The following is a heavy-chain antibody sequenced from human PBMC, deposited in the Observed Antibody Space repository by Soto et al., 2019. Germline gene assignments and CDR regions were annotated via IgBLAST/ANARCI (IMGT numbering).Heavy chain of an antibody. D-gene: IGHD6-13*01. CDR3: ARVSAMYSSSRYGMDV. J-gene: IGHJ6*02. CDR2: ISAYNGNT. V-gene: IGHV1-18*01. CDR1: GYTFTSYG. Sequence: ASVKVSCKASGYTFTSYGISWVRQAPGQGLEWMGWISAYNGNTNYAQKLQGRVTMTTDTSTSTAYMELRSLRSDDTAVYYCARVSAMYSSSRYGMDVWGQGTXVTVSS.